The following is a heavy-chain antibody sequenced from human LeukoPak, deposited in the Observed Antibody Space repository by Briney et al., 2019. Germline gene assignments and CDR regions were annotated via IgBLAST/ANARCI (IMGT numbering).Heavy chain of an antibody. D-gene: IGHD2/OR15-2a*01. CDR1: GFTFSSYS. CDR2: IRYDGNNK. Sequence: PGGSLRLSCAASGFTFSSYSMNWVRQAPGKGLEWEAFIRYDGNNKFYTDSVKGRFTISRDNAKNSLYLQMNSLRAEDTAVYYCARVSILIVPYYAFDIWGQGTMVTVSS. CDR3: ARVSILIVPYYAFDI. J-gene: IGHJ3*02. V-gene: IGHV3-30*02.